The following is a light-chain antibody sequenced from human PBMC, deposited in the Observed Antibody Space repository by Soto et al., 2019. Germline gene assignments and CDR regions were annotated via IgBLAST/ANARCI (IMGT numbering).Light chain of an antibody. CDR3: QQYNNWPPWT. CDR2: GAS. Sequence: EIVMTQSPATLSVSPGERATLSCRASQSVSNKLAWYQQKPGQPPRLLIYGASTRATGIPARFSGSGSGTEFTLTISSLQSEDFAVYYCQQYNNWPPWTFGQGTKVEVK. J-gene: IGKJ1*01. CDR1: QSVSNK. V-gene: IGKV3-15*01.